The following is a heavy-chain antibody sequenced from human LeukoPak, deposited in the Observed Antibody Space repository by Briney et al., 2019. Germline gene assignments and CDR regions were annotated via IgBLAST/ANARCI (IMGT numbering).Heavy chain of an antibody. V-gene: IGHV1-2*02. CDR2: INPNSGGT. D-gene: IGHD3-22*01. CDR3: ARDRDDSSGYLYFQH. CDR1: GYTFTGYY. J-gene: IGHJ1*01. Sequence: ASVKVSFKASGYTFTGYYMHWVRQAPGQGLEWMGWINPNSGGTNYSQKFQGRVAMTRDTSISTAYMELSRLRSDDTAVYYCARDRDDSSGYLYFQHWGQGTLVTVSS.